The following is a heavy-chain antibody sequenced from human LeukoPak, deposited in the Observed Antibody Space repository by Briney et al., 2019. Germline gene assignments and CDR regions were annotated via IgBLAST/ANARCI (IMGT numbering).Heavy chain of an antibody. CDR3: ARDHEYASDY. D-gene: IGHD2-2*01. V-gene: IGHV3-11*04. CDR1: GGSISSSSYY. J-gene: IGHJ4*02. Sequence: LSLTCTVSGGSISSSSYYWGWIRQAPGKGLEWVSAISGSGGTTYYADSVKGRFTISRDNAKNSLYLQMNSLRAEDTAVYYCARDHEYASDYWGQGTLVAVSS. CDR2: ISGSGGTT.